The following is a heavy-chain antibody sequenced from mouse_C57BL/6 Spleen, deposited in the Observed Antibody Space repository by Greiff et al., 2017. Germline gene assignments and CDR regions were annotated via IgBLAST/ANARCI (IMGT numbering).Heavy chain of an antibody. D-gene: IGHD1-1*01. CDR2: IDPSDSET. J-gene: IGHJ4*01. CDR3: ARSEYYGSSPHYDAMDY. Sequence: VKLQQPGAELVRPGSSVKLSCKASGYTFTSYWMHWVKQRPIQGLEWIGNIDPSDSETHYNQKFKDKATLTVDKSSSTAYMQLSSLTSEDSAVYYCARSEYYGSSPHYDAMDYWGQGTSVTVSS. CDR1: GYTFTSYW. V-gene: IGHV1-52*01.